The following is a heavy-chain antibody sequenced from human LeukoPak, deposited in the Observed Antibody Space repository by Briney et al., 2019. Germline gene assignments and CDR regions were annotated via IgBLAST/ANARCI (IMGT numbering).Heavy chain of an antibody. CDR1: GFTFSDYW. D-gene: IGHD2-2*01. CDR3: AKGCFTSSTFDS. Sequence: GGSLRLSCAASGFTFSDYWMTWARQAPGKGLEWVSLIRGDSSLIEYADSVKGRFTISRDNSKNTLYLQMDSLRAEDTAVYYCAKGCFTSSTFDSWGQGTLVTVSS. CDR2: IRGDSSLI. V-gene: IGHV3-23*01. J-gene: IGHJ4*02.